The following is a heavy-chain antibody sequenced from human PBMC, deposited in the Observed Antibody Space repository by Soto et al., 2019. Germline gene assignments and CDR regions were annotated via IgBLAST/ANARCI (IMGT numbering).Heavy chain of an antibody. D-gene: IGHD5-12*01. Sequence: QVQLVPSGAEVKKPGSSVKVSCKASGGTFSSYAISWVRQAPGQGLEWMGGIIPIFGIANYAQKFQGRVTITADESTSIAYMELSRLRGDDTAVSSCPRDSGYRTVGWDLVYWFAPWGQGKLVIFSS. CDR2: IIPIFGIA. CDR1: GGTFSSYA. J-gene: IGHJ5*02. V-gene: IGHV1-69*01. CDR3: PRDSGYRTVGWDLVYWFAP.